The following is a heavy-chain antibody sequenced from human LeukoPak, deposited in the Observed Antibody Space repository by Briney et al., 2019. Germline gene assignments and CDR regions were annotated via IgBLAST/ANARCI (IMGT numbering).Heavy chain of an antibody. J-gene: IGHJ6*04. CDR2: IYQSVST. CDR1: GYSISSGYY. Sequence: NPSETLSLTCAVSGYSISSGYYWGWIRQPPGKGLEWIGSIYQSVSTYYSPSLKSRVAISADTPKNQFSLKLTSVTAADTAVYYCARGSNYYYSMDVWGKGTTVTVSS. CDR3: ARGSNYYYSMDV. D-gene: IGHD3/OR15-3a*01. V-gene: IGHV4-38-2*01.